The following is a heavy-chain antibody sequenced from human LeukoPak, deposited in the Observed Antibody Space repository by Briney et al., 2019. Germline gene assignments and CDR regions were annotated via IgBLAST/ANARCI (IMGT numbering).Heavy chain of an antibody. CDR3: AKDPNTVVTYYFDY. D-gene: IGHD4-23*01. V-gene: IGHV3-30*18. CDR2: ISYDGSNK. J-gene: IGHJ4*02. CDR1: GFTFSSYG. Sequence: GRSLRLSCAASGFTFSSYGMHWVRQAPGKGLEWVAVISYDGSNKYYADSVKGQFTISRDNSKNTLYLQMNSLRAEDTAVYYCAKDPNTVVTYYFDYWGQGTLVTVSS.